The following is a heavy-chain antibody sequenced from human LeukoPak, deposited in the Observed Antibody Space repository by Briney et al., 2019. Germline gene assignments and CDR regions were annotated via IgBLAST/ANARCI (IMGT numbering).Heavy chain of an antibody. D-gene: IGHD2-2*01. CDR1: GGSISTETYY. Sequence: SETLSLTCNVSGGSISTETYYWAWVRQPPGRGLEWIGSIHYSGSTYDNATLQSRLSLSVDTSKSQFSLRLSSVTAADTAVYYCARHDCSSTNCRCFDYWGQGILVAVSS. CDR3: ARHDCSSTNCRCFDY. J-gene: IGHJ4*02. CDR2: IHYSGST. V-gene: IGHV4-39*01.